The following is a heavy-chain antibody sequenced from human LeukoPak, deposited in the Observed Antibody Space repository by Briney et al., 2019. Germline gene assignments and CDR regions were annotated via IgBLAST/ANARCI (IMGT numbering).Heavy chain of an antibody. D-gene: IGHD4-17*01. CDR2: SDHRGGT. Sequence: PSETLSLTCAVYGGSLSGYYWTWIRQPPGKGLEWIGESDHRGGTNYNPSLKSRATMSLDTSRNQFSLKLSSATAADTAVYYCARGIYGVYYFDYWGQGTLVAVSS. J-gene: IGHJ4*02. CDR3: ARGIYGVYYFDY. CDR1: GGSLSGYY. V-gene: IGHV4-34*01.